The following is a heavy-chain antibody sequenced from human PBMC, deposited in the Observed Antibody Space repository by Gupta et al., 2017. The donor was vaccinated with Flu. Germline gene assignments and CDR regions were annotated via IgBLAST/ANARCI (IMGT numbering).Heavy chain of an antibody. CDR2: IYYSGST. J-gene: IGHJ6*04. D-gene: IGHD3-3*01. Sequence: QLQLQESGPGLVKPSATLSLTCRVSGASISNSSSYYWGWIRQPPGKGLEWIGSIYYSGSTYYNPSLKSRVTISVETSKNRFSLKVSSLTAADTAVYYCARRGYDFWSGFDVWGKGTTVTVSS. V-gene: IGHV4-39*01. CDR3: ARRGYDFWSGFDV. CDR1: GASISNSSSYY.